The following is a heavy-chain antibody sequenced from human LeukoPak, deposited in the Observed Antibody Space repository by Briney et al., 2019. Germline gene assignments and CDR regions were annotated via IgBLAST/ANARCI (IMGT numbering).Heavy chain of an antibody. CDR1: GGXISSATYY. Sequence: SETLSLTCNVSGGXISSATYYWGWLRQPPGKGLEWIGSIYYTGTTYYSPSLKSRVTISVHTSKNQLSLKLNSVTAADTAVYYCARQECNGGSCYSRAIWFDPWGQGTLVTVSS. J-gene: IGHJ5*02. D-gene: IGHD2-15*01. CDR3: ARQECNGGSCYSRAIWFDP. CDR2: IYYTGTT. V-gene: IGHV4-39*01.